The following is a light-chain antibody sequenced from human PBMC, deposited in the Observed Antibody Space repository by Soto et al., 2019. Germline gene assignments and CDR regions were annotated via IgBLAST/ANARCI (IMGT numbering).Light chain of an antibody. CDR2: DVS. CDR3: SSYTSSSTLYV. V-gene: IGLV2-14*01. J-gene: IGLJ1*01. Sequence: QSALTQPASVSGSPGQLITISCTGTSSDVGGYNYVSWYQQHPGKAPKLMIYDVSNRPSGVSNRFSGSKSGNTASLTISGLQAEDDADYYCSSYTSSSTLYVFGTGTKLTVL. CDR1: SSDVGGYNY.